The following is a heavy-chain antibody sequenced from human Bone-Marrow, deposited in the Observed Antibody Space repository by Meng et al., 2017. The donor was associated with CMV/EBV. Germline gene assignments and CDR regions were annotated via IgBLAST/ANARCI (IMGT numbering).Heavy chain of an antibody. CDR1: GYTFTGYY. CDR2: INPNSGGT. V-gene: IGHV1-2*02. Sequence: ASVKVSYKASGYTFTGYYMHWVRQAPGQGLEWMGWINPNSGGTNYAQKFQGRVTMTRDTSISTAYMELSRLRSDDTAVYYCARGEFSSWYGGRLVDYWGQGTLVTVSS. J-gene: IGHJ4*02. CDR3: ARGEFSSWYGGRLVDY. D-gene: IGHD6-13*01.